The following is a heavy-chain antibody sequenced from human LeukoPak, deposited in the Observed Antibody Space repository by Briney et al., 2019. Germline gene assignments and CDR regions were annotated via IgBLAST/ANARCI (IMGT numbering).Heavy chain of an antibody. D-gene: IGHD4-17*01. CDR3: AGTTTVTTGYYYYYMDV. CDR2: IYHSGST. V-gene: IGHV4-4*02. CDR1: GGSISSSNW. Sequence: SETLSLTCAVSGGSISSSNWWSWVRQPPGKGLEWIGEIYHSGSTNYNPSLKSRVTISVDKSKNQFSLKLSSVTAADTAVYYCAGTTTVTTGYYYYYMDVWGKGTTVTVSS. J-gene: IGHJ6*03.